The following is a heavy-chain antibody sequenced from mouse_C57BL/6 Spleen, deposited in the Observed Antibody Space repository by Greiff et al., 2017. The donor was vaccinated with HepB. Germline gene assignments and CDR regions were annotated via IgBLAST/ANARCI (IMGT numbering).Heavy chain of an antibody. CDR3: ASVTGPWFAY. V-gene: IGHV5-6*01. CDR2: ISSGGSYT. D-gene: IGHD4-1*01. CDR1: GFTFSSYG. J-gene: IGHJ3*01. Sequence: EVQLVESGGDLVKPGGSLKLSCAASGFTFSSYGMSWVRQTPDKRLEWVATISSGGSYTYYPDSVKGRFTISRDNAKNTLYLQMSSLKSEDTAMYYCASVTGPWFAYWGQGTLVTVSA.